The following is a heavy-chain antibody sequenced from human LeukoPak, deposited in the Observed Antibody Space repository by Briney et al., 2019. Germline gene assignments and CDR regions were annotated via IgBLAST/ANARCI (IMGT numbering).Heavy chain of an antibody. J-gene: IGHJ4*02. CDR3: AKDPLNTLMVSPTFDY. CDR2: ISHDGYHE. Sequence: GRSLRLSCAASGFAFSQFTVHWVRQAPGKGLEWVAVISHDGYHEYYADSVKGRFTVSRDTSKNTLYLQMNSLRAEDTAVYYCAKDPLNTLMVSPTFDYWGQGTLVTVSS. D-gene: IGHD5-18*01. V-gene: IGHV3-30-3*01. CDR1: GFAFSQFT.